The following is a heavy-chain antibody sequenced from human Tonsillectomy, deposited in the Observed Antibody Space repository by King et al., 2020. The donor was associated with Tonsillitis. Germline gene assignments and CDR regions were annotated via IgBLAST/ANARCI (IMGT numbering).Heavy chain of an antibody. D-gene: IGHD3-10*01. J-gene: IGHJ4*02. CDR1: GFSFNTYD. V-gene: IGHV3-21*01. CDR3: ARVPGMIRGVNFDY. CDR2: ISSSMRYI. Sequence: VQLVESGGGLVMPGGSLRLSCAASGFSFNTYDMNWVREAPGKGLEWVSSISSSMRYIYYTDSVKGRFTISRDNAKNSLYLQMDSLRVEDTAVYYCARVPGMIRGVNFDYWGQGTLVTVSS.